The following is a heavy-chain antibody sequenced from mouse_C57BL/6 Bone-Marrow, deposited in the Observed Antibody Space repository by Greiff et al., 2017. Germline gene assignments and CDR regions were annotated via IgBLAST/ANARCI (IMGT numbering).Heavy chain of an antibody. V-gene: IGHV5-4*01. CDR1: GFTFSSYA. CDR2: ISDGGSYT. CDR3: ARDKDWVRFAY. J-gene: IGHJ3*01. D-gene: IGHD4-1*01. Sequence: EVQLVESGGGLVKPGGSLKLSCAASGFTFSSYAMSWVRQTPEKRLEWVATISDGGSYTYYPDNVKGRFTISRDNAKNNLYLQMSHLKSEDTAMYYCARDKDWVRFAYWGQGTLVTVSA.